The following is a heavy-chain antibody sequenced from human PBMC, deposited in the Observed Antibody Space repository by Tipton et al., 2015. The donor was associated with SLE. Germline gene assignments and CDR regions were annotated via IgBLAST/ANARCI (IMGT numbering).Heavy chain of an antibody. CDR1: GGSIGGGSYL. J-gene: IGHJ3*02. Sequence: TLSLTSIVSGGSIGGGSYLGGWIRHPPGKGLGWIGNILFSGNTYYNPSLKSRVTISVDTSKNHFSLKLNSVTAADTALYYCARASGWYPDAFEIWGQGTMVTVSS. CDR2: ILFSGNT. V-gene: IGHV4-39*07. D-gene: IGHD6-19*01. CDR3: ARASGWYPDAFEI.